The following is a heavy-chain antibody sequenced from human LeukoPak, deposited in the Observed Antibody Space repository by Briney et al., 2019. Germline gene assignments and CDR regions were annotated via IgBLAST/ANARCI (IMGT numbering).Heavy chain of an antibody. CDR3: ARQSRYYYDSSGYPDAFDI. CDR1: GRSISSYY. Sequence: SETLSLTCTVSGRSISSYYWSWIRQPPGKGLEWIVYIYTSGSTNYNPSLKSRVTISVDTSKNQFSLKLSSVTAADTAVYYCARQSRYYYDSSGYPDAFDIWGQGTMVTVSS. D-gene: IGHD3-22*01. J-gene: IGHJ3*02. V-gene: IGHV4-4*09. CDR2: IYTSGST.